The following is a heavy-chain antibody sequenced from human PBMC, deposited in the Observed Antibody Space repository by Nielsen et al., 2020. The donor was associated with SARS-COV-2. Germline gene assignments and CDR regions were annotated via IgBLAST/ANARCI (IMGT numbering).Heavy chain of an antibody. V-gene: IGHV3-48*01. CDR3: VKDRGGATVTPFDY. D-gene: IGHD1-26*01. CDR1: GFTFSSYS. J-gene: IGHJ4*02. CDR2: ISSSSSTI. Sequence: GESLKISCAASGFTFSSYSMNWVRQAPGKGLEWVSYISSSSSTIYYADSVKDRFTISRDNAKNTLYLQMSSLRAEDTAVYYCVKDRGGATVTPFDYWGQGTLVTVSS.